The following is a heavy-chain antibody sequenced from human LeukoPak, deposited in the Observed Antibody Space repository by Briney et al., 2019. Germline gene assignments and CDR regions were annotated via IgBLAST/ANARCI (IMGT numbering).Heavy chain of an antibody. CDR1: EFAVTNNY. J-gene: IGHJ4*02. Sequence: AGGSLRLSCAASEFAVTNNYMTWVRQAPGKGLEWVSVVYSGGSTYYADSVKGRFTISRDNSKNMLYLQMNSLRVEDTAVYYCARARGLLLFDYWGQGTLVTVSS. D-gene: IGHD2-15*01. CDR3: ARARGLLLFDY. CDR2: VYSGGST. V-gene: IGHV3-53*01.